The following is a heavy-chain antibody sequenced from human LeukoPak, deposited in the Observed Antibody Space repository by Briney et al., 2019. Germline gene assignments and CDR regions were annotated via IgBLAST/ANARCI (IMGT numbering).Heavy chain of an antibody. CDR2: IYPGDSDT. CDR3: ARPGSAATLEVDY. D-gene: IGHD2-15*01. V-gene: IGHV5-51*01. CDR1: GYSFTSYW. J-gene: IGHJ4*02. Sequence: GESLKISCMGSGYSFTSYWIGWVRQMPGKGLEWMGIIYPGDSDTRYSPSFQGQVTISADKSISTAYLQWSSLKASDTAMYYCARPGSAATLEVDYWGQGTLVTVSS.